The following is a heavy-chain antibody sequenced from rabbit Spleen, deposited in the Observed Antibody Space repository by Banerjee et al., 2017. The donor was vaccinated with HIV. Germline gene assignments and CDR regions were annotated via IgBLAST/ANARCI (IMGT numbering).Heavy chain of an antibody. V-gene: IGHV1S47*01. J-gene: IGHJ4*01. Sequence: QEQLLESGGGLVKPEGSLTLSCKASRFDFNSGGVSWVRQAPGKGLEWIGYIDPVFGSTYYATWVNGRFTISSHNAQNTVDLQMNSLTAADTATYFCVRDYRFYFNLWGQGTLVTVS. D-gene: IGHD1-1*01. CDR3: VRDYRFYFNL. CDR1: RFDFNSGG. CDR2: IDPVFGST.